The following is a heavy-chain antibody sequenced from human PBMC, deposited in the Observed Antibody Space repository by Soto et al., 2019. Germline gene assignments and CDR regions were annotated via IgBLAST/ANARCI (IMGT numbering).Heavy chain of an antibody. CDR2: IIPIFGTA. V-gene: IGHV1-69*13. Sequence: SVKVSCKASGGTFSSYAISWVRQAPGQGXEWMGGIIPIFGTANYAQKFQGRVTITADESTSTAYMELSSLRSEDTAVYYCARDSSGYCSSTSCYYYYYGMDVWGQGTTVTVSS. D-gene: IGHD2-2*03. CDR3: ARDSSGYCSSTSCYYYYYGMDV. J-gene: IGHJ6*02. CDR1: GGTFSSYA.